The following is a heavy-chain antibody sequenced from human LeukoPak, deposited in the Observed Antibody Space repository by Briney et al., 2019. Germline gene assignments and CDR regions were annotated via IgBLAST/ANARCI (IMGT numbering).Heavy chain of an antibody. V-gene: IGHV3-11*01. CDR1: GFTFSDYY. D-gene: IGHD3-22*01. Sequence: GGSLRLSCAASGFTFSDYYMSWIRQAPGKGLEWVSYISSSGSTIYYADSVKGRFTISRDNAKNSLYLQMNSLRAEDTAVYYCAKDYSHYDSSGYYYEWGQGTLVTVSS. CDR2: ISSSGSTI. J-gene: IGHJ4*02. CDR3: AKDYSHYDSSGYYYE.